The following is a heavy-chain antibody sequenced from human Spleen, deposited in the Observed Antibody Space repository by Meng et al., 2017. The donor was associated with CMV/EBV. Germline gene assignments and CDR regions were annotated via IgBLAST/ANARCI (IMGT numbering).Heavy chain of an antibody. V-gene: IGHV1-3*04. Sequence: CKASGYTFTYFTLHWVRQAPGQRLEWMAWINTGNGNTKSSQKFQDRVTITRDTSANTAHMELSSLNSEDTAVYYCARVGIVGLIFDYWGQGTPVTVSS. CDR2: INTGNGNT. J-gene: IGHJ4*02. D-gene: IGHD1-26*01. CDR3: ARVGIVGLIFDY. CDR1: GYTFTYFT.